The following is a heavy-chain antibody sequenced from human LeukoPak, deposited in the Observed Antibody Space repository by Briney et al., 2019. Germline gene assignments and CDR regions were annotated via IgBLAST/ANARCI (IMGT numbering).Heavy chain of an antibody. V-gene: IGHV3-33*01. J-gene: IGHJ4*02. CDR1: GFTFSSYG. Sequence: GRSLRLSCAASGFTFSSYGMHWVRQAPGKGLEWVAVIWYDGSNKYYADSVKGRFTISRDNSKSTLYLQMGSLRAEDMAVYFCARRIGYCSGGTCYFDYWGQGTLVTVSS. CDR3: ARRIGYCSGGTCYFDY. CDR2: IWYDGSNK. D-gene: IGHD2-15*01.